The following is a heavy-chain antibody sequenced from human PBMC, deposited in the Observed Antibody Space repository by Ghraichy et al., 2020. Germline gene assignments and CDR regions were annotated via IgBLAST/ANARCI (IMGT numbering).Heavy chain of an antibody. CDR1: GFTFSSYS. V-gene: IGHV3-21*01. CDR2: ISSSSSYI. J-gene: IGHJ6*02. D-gene: IGHD6-13*01. Sequence: GESLNISCAASGFTFSSYSMNWVRQAPGKGLEWVSSISSSSSYIYYADSVKGRFTISRDNAKNSLYLQMNSLRAEDTAVYYCARDPGILEQQLVHHYYYYGMDVWGQGTTVTVSS. CDR3: ARDPGILEQQLVHHYYYYGMDV.